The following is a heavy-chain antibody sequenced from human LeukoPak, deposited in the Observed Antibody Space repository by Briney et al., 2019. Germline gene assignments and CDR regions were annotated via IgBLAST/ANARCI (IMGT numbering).Heavy chain of an antibody. CDR2: ISGRSSTI. Sequence: GGSLRLSCAASGFTFSSYSMNWVRQAPGKGLEWVSYISGRSSTIYYADSVKGRFTISRDNDKNSLYLQMNGLRAKDTAVYYCAKLPSGSYYVGAFDIWGQGTMVTVSS. CDR1: GFTFSSYS. D-gene: IGHD1-26*01. J-gene: IGHJ3*02. V-gene: IGHV3-48*04. CDR3: AKLPSGSYYVGAFDI.